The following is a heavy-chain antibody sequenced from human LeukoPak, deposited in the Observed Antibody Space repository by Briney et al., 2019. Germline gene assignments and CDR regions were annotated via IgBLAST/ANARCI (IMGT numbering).Heavy chain of an antibody. D-gene: IGHD6-13*01. V-gene: IGHV1-8*01. CDR2: MNPNSGNT. J-gene: IGHJ4*02. CDR1: GYTFTSYD. CDR3: ATDQLSGYSSSWLFDY. Sequence: ASVKVSCKPSGYTFTSYDINWVRQATGQGLEWMGWMNPNSGNTGYAQKFQGRVTMTRNTSISTAYMELSSLRSEDTAVYYCATDQLSGYSSSWLFDYWGQGTLVTVSS.